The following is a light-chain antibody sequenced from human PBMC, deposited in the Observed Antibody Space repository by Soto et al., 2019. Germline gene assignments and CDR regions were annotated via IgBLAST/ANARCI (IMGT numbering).Light chain of an antibody. CDR1: QSVPSNY. CDR3: HQYATSPQT. J-gene: IGKJ1*01. CDR2: GAS. V-gene: IGKV3-20*01. Sequence: EIVLTQSPGTLSLSPGERATLSCRASQSVPSNYLAWYQQKPGQAPRLLIYGASTRATGIPDRFSGSGSGTDFTLTISRLEPEDFAVYYCHQYATSPQTFGQGTKVEI.